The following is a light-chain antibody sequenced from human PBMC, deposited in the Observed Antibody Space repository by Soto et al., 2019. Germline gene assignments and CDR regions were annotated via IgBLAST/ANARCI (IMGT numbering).Light chain of an antibody. Sequence: QSVLTQPASVSGSPGQSITISCTGTSSDVGGYNYVSWYQQHPGKAPKLMIYEVSNRPSEVANRFSGSKSGNTASLTISGLQAEDEGNYYCSSYTSGSTLVVFGGGTKVTFL. CDR3: SSYTSGSTLVV. CDR2: EVS. J-gene: IGLJ2*01. CDR1: SSDVGGYNY. V-gene: IGLV2-14*01.